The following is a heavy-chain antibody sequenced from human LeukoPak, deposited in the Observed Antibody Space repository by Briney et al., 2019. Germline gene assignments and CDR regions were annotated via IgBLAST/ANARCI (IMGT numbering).Heavy chain of an antibody. CDR3: ARGEVVGAITPMDV. J-gene: IGHJ6*02. D-gene: IGHD2-15*01. CDR1: GGSISRYY. V-gene: IGHV4-59*08. Sequence: PSETQSLTCSVSGGSISRYYWSWIRQSPGKGLEWIAYIYSSGTTYYSPSLKSRVTISVDTSKNQFSLKMSSVTAADTAVYYCARGEVVGAITPMDVWGQGTTVTVSS. CDR2: IYSSGTT.